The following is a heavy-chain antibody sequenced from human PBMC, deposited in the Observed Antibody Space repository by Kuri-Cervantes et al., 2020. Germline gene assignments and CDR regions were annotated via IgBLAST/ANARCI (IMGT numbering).Heavy chain of an antibody. D-gene: IGHD7-27*01. V-gene: IGHV4-30-4*01. Sequence: LRLSCTVSGDSISSGDYYWSWIRQPPGKGLEWIGYIFYTGNTYYSPSLKSRVTISVDTSKNQFSLKLSSVTAADTAVYYCARCLLGFPMDVWGKGTTVTVSS. CDR3: ARCLLGFPMDV. CDR1: GDSISSGDYY. J-gene: IGHJ6*03. CDR2: IFYTGNT.